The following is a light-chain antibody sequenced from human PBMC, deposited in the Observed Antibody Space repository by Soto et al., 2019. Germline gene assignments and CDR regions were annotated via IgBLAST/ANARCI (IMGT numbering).Light chain of an antibody. CDR1: QAISSY. Sequence: IQLTQSPSSLSASVGDRVTITCRASQAISSYLAWYQQKPGKAPNLLIYAASTLQSGVPSRFSGSGSGTDFTLTISSLQPEDFATYYCQQTLSFPPTFGQGTKVDIK. CDR3: QQTLSFPPT. CDR2: AAS. J-gene: IGKJ1*01. V-gene: IGKV1-9*01.